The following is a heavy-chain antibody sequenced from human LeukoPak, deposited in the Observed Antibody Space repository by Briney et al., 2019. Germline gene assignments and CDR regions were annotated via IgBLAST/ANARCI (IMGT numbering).Heavy chain of an antibody. V-gene: IGHV4-39*07. D-gene: IGHD5-12*01. CDR3: ARYGGYRDFDY. Sequence: SETLSLTCTVSGGSISSSSYYWGWIRQPPGKGLECIGSIYYSGSTYYNPSLKSRVTISVDTSKNQFSLKLSSVTAADTAVYYCARYGGYRDFDYWGQGTLVTVSS. CDR1: GGSISSSSYY. CDR2: IYYSGST. J-gene: IGHJ4*02.